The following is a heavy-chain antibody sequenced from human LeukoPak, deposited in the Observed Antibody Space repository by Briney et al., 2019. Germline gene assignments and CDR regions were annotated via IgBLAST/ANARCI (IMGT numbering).Heavy chain of an antibody. CDR2: INHSGST. CDR3: ARQKRNYYYYYYMDV. CDR1: GGSFSGYY. J-gene: IGHJ6*03. Sequence: SETLSLTCAVYGGSFSGYYWSWIRQPPGKGLEWIGEINHSGSTNYNPSLKSRVTISVDTSKNQFSLKLSSVTAADTAVYYCARQKRNYYYYYYMDVWGKGTTVTISS. V-gene: IGHV4-34*01.